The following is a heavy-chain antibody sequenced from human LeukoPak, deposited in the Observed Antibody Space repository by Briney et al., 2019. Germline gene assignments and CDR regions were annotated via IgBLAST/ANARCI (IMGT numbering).Heavy chain of an antibody. CDR2: IYYSGST. CDR3: ASYPSAYYYDSSGYYSN. J-gene: IGHJ4*02. D-gene: IGHD3-22*01. CDR1: GGSISSSSYY. V-gene: IGHV4-39*01. Sequence: PSETLSLTCTVSGGSISSSSYYRGWIRQPPGKGLEWIGSIYYSGSTYYNPSLKSRVTISVDTSKNQFSLKLSSVTAADTAVYYCASYPSAYYYDSSGYYSNWGQGTLVTVSS.